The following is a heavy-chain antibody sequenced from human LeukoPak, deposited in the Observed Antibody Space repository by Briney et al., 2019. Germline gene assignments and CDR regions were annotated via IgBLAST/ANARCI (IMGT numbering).Heavy chain of an antibody. D-gene: IGHD3-3*01. Sequence: HPGGSLRLSCAASGFTFSSYWMSWVRQAPGKGLEWVSAISGSGGSTYYADSVKGRFTISRDNSKNTLYLQMNSLRAEDTAVYYCAKNSLILPDYDFWSGYYSRNYYGMDVWGQGTTVTVSS. V-gene: IGHV3-23*01. CDR1: GFTFSSYW. CDR3: AKNSLILPDYDFWSGYYSRNYYGMDV. CDR2: ISGSGGST. J-gene: IGHJ6*02.